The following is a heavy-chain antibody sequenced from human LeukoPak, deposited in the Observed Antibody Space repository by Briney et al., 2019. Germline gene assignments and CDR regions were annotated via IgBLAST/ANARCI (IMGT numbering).Heavy chain of an antibody. Sequence: KTGGSLRLSCAASGFTFSNVWMSWVRQAPGKGLEWVGRIKSKTDGGTTDYAAPVKGRFTISRDDSNNTLNLQMNSLKTEDTAVYYCTPSIAVAGSLDYWGQGTLVTVSS. D-gene: IGHD6-19*01. CDR3: TPSIAVAGSLDY. J-gene: IGHJ4*02. V-gene: IGHV3-15*01. CDR2: IKSKTDGGTT. CDR1: GFTFSNVW.